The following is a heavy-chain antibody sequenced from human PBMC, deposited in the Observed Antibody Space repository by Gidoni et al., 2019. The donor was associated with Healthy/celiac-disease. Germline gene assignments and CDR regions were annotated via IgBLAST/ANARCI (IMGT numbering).Heavy chain of an antibody. CDR1: GGTFSSYA. V-gene: IGHV1-69*06. CDR3: AAAALGRFDY. D-gene: IGHD2-15*01. CDR2: IIPIFGTA. J-gene: IGHJ4*02. Sequence: QVQLVQSVAEVQKPRSAVKVYCKASGGTFSSYAISWVLQAPGQWLEWMGGIIPIFGTANYAQNFQGRVTITADKSTSTSYMELSSLISEDTVVYYCAAAALGRFDYWGQGTLVTVSS.